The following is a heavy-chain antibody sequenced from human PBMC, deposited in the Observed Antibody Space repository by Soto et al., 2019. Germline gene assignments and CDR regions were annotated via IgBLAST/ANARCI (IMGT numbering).Heavy chain of an antibody. CDR2: INNDGSHT. CDR1: GFTFSSYW. CDR3: VRDDIGLGIDY. D-gene: IGHD1-26*01. Sequence: GGSLRLSCAASGFTFSSYWMHWVRRSPGKGLLWVSHINNDGSHTTYADSVKGRFTISRDNAKNTLYLQMNSLRAEDTAMYYGVRDDIGLGIDYCGLRTLVPVSS. J-gene: IGHJ4*02. V-gene: IGHV3-74*01.